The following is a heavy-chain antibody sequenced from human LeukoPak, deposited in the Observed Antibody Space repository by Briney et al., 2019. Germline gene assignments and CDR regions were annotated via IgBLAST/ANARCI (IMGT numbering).Heavy chain of an antibody. V-gene: IGHV4-61*02. D-gene: IGHD6-19*01. CDR1: GGSISSGSYY. CDR2: IYTSGST. CDR3: ARVAVAVYMYA. Sequence: SSQTLSLTCTVSGGSISSGSYYWNWIRQPAGKALEWIGRIYTSGSTNYNPSLKSRVTISVDTSKNQLYLKLNSVTAADTAAYYCARVAVAVYMYAWGKGTTVTVSS. J-gene: IGHJ6*03.